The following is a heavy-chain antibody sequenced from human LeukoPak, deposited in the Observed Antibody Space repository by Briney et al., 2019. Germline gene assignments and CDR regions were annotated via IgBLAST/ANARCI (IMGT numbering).Heavy chain of an antibody. Sequence: SVKVSCKASGGTFSSYAISWVRQAPGQGLEWMGGIIPIFGTANYAQKFQGRVTITTDESTSTAYMELSSLRSEDTAVYYCARSPGSWYLREDYYFDYWGQGTLVTVSS. D-gene: IGHD6-13*01. J-gene: IGHJ4*02. CDR2: IIPIFGTA. V-gene: IGHV1-69*05. CDR1: GGTFSSYA. CDR3: ARSPGSWYLREDYYFDY.